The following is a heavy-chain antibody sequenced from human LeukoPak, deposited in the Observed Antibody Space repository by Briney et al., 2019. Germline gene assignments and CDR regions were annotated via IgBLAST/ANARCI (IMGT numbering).Heavy chain of an antibody. CDR2: INPSGGST. Sequence: ASVTVSCKTSGYSFISFFMHWVRQAPGQGLEWMGVINPSGGSTTNAQKFQGRVTMTRDTSTSTVYMDLSSLRSEDTAVYYCARGGIGTTFDYFDYWGQGTLVTVSS. D-gene: IGHD1-1*01. V-gene: IGHV1-46*01. CDR3: ARGGIGTTFDYFDY. CDR1: GYSFISFF. J-gene: IGHJ4*02.